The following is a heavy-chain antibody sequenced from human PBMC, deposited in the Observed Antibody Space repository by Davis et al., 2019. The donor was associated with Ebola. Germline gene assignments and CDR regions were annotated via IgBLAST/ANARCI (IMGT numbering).Heavy chain of an antibody. D-gene: IGHD3-10*01. J-gene: IGHJ5*02. Sequence: GESLKISCAASGFTFSSYGMHWVRQAPGKGLEWVAVIWYDGSNKYYADSVKGRFTISRDNPKNTLYLQMNSLRAEDTAVYYCARTWFRDMGWFDPWGQGTLVTVSS. V-gene: IGHV3-33*01. CDR2: IWYDGSNK. CDR3: ARTWFRDMGWFDP. CDR1: GFTFSSYG.